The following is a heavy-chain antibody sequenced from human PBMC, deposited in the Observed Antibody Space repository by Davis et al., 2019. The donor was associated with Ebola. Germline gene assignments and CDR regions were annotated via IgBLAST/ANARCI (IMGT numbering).Heavy chain of an antibody. D-gene: IGHD2-2*01. V-gene: IGHV1-69*05. CDR1: GGTFSSYA. CDR2: IIPIFGTA. Sequence: SVKVSCKASGGTFSSYAISWVRQAPGQGLEWMGGIIPIFGTANYAQKLQGRVTMTTDTSTSTVYMELSSLRSADTAVYYCARHRRFTDIVVVPAALNYGMDVWGQGTTVTVSS. CDR3: ARHRRFTDIVVVPAALNYGMDV. J-gene: IGHJ6*02.